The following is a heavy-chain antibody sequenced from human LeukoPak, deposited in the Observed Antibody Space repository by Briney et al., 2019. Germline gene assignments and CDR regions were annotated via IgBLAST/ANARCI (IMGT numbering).Heavy chain of an antibody. D-gene: IGHD2-2*01. CDR1: GFTFSCYW. V-gene: IGHV3-7*01. J-gene: IGHJ5*02. Sequence: GGSLRLSCAASGFTFSCYWMSWVRQAPGKGLEWVANIKQDGSEKYYVDSVKGRFTISRDNAKNSLYLQMNSLRAEDTAVYYCARDCSSTSCYRGGFDPWGQGTLVTVSS. CDR3: ARDCSSTSCYRGGFDP. CDR2: IKQDGSEK.